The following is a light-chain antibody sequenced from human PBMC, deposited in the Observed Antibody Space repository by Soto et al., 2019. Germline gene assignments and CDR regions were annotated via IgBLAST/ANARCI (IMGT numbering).Light chain of an antibody. Sequence: EIVLTQSPGTLSLSPGERANLSCRASQSVSSAYLAWYQQKPGQAPRLLISGASSRATGIPDRFSGSGSGTDFSLTISRLEPEDFAVYYCQQYGGSVPITFGQGTRLDI. V-gene: IGKV3-20*01. CDR1: QSVSSAY. CDR3: QQYGGSVPIT. J-gene: IGKJ5*01. CDR2: GAS.